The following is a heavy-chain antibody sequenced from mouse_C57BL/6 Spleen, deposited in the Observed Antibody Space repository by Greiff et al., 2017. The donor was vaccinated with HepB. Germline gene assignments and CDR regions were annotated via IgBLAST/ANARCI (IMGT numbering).Heavy chain of an antibody. Sequence: VQLQQSGAELARPGASVKMSCKASGYTFTSYTMHWVKQRPGQGLEWIGYINPSSGYTKYNQKFKDKATLTADKSSSTAYMQLSSLTSEDSAVYYCARSTYSDNAMDYWGQGTSVTVSS. CDR2: INPSSGYT. CDR3: ARSTYSDNAMDY. J-gene: IGHJ4*01. D-gene: IGHD2-13*01. V-gene: IGHV1-4*01. CDR1: GYTFTSYT.